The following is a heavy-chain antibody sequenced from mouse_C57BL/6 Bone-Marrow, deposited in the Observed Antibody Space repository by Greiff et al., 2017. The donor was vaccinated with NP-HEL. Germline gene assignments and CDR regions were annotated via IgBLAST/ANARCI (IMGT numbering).Heavy chain of an antibody. CDR1: GYTFTSYW. V-gene: IGHV1-69*01. D-gene: IGHD3-2*02. Sequence: QVQLQQPGAELVMPGASVKLSCTASGYTFTSYWMHWVKQRPGQGLEWIGEIDPSDSYTNYTQKFKGKSTMTADKSSSTAYMQLSSLTSEDSAVYYGAGECSSGCFAYWGQGTTLTVS. CDR3: AGECSSGCFAY. CDR2: IDPSDSYT. J-gene: IGHJ2*01.